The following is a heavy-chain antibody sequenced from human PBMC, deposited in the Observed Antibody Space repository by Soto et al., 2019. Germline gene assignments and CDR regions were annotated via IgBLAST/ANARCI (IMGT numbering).Heavy chain of an antibody. Sequence: PSETLSLTCTVSGGSISSYYWSWIRQPPGKGLEWIGYIYYSGSTNYNPSLKSRVTISVDTSKNQFSLKLSSVTAADTAVYYCARGRSHYYDSSGYYERADWFDPWGQGTLVTVSS. CDR3: ARGRSHYYDSSGYYERADWFDP. V-gene: IGHV4-59*01. D-gene: IGHD3-22*01. CDR1: GGSISSYY. CDR2: IYYSGST. J-gene: IGHJ5*02.